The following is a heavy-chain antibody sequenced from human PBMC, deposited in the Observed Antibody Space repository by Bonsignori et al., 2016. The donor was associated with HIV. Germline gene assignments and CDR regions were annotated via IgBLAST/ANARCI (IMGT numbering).Heavy chain of an antibody. CDR3: AREGRWLQGIIDY. J-gene: IGHJ4*02. CDR2: ISSSGSTI. V-gene: IGHV3-11*01. Sequence: WIRPAPRKGLEWVSYISSSGSTIYYADSVKGRFTISRDNAKNSLYLQMNSLRAEDTAVYYCAREGRWLQGIIDYWGQGTLVTVSS. D-gene: IGHD5-24*01.